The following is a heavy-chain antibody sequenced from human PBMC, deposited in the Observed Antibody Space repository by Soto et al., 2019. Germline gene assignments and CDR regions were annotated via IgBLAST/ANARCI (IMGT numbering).Heavy chain of an antibody. Sequence: ASVKVSCKASGYTFTSYGISWVRQAPGQGLEWMGWISAYNGNTNYAQKLQGRVTMTTDTSTSTAYMELRSLRSDDTAVYYCARGGYCSSTSCYNYYYYGMDVWGQGTTVTVSS. D-gene: IGHD2-2*01. J-gene: IGHJ6*02. CDR2: ISAYNGNT. CDR3: ARGGYCSSTSCYNYYYYGMDV. V-gene: IGHV1-18*04. CDR1: GYTFTSYG.